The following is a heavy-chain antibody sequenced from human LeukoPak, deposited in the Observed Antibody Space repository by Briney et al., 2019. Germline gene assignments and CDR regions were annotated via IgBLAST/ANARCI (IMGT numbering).Heavy chain of an antibody. CDR1: GYTFTDYY. Sequence: ASVKVSCKVSGYTFTDYYMHWVQQAPGKGLEWMGLVDPEDGETIYAEKFQGRVTITADTSTDTAYMELGSLRSEDTAVYYCATMTVAGRADYWGQGTLVTVSS. CDR3: ATMTVAGRADY. D-gene: IGHD6-19*01. V-gene: IGHV1-69-2*01. CDR2: VDPEDGET. J-gene: IGHJ4*02.